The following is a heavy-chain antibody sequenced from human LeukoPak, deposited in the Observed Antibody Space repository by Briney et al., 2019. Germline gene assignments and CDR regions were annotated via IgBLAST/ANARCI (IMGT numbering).Heavy chain of an antibody. CDR2: ISAYNGNT. Sequence: ASVKVSCKASGYTFTSYGISWVRQAPGQGLEWMGWISAYNGNTDYAQKLQGRVTMNTATSTSTDYMELRSLGSDDTAVYYCARAEGGYYFDYWGQGTLVTVSS. V-gene: IGHV1-18*01. CDR1: GYTFTSYG. CDR3: ARAEGGYYFDY. J-gene: IGHJ4*02. D-gene: IGHD1-14*01.